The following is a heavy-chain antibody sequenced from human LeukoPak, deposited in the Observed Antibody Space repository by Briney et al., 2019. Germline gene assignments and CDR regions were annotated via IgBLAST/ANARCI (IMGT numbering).Heavy chain of an antibody. J-gene: IGHJ4*02. Sequence: PGGSLRLPCAASGFTFSSYWMHWVRQAPGKGLVWVSRMHSDGSSTSYADSVKGRFTISRDNAKNTLYLQMNSLRAEDTAVYYCARVNVVVGATGYFDLWGQGTLVPVFS. CDR1: GFTFSSYW. D-gene: IGHD1-26*01. CDR3: ARVNVVVGATGYFDL. CDR2: MHSDGSST. V-gene: IGHV3-74*01.